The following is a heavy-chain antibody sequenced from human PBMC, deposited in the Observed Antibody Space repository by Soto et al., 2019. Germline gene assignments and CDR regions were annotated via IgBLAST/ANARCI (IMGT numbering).Heavy chain of an antibody. CDR2: ISGSGGTT. CDR3: AKDRRAGFYVSGTYYNV. J-gene: IGHJ4*02. V-gene: IGHV3-23*01. CDR1: GFTFNTYA. D-gene: IGHD3-10*01. Sequence: SCAASGFTFNTYAMSWVRQAPGKGLEWASVISGSGGTTYYADSMKGRFTISRDNSKNTLYLQMNSLRAEDTAVYYCAKDRRAGFYVSGTYYNVWGQGIQVTVSS.